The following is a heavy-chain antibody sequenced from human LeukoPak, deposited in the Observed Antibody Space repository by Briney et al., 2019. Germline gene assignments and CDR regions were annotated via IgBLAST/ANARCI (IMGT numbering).Heavy chain of an antibody. V-gene: IGHV4-31*03. CDR3: ARLRVTLVRGVLYYFDY. CDR2: IYYSGST. J-gene: IGHJ4*02. D-gene: IGHD3-10*01. CDR1: GGSISSGGKY. Sequence: SQTLSLTCTVSGGSISSGGKYWSWIRQHPGKGLEGIGYIYYSGSTYYNPSLKSRVTISVDTSKNQFSLKLSSVTAADTAVYYCARLRVTLVRGVLYYFDYWGQGTLVTVSS.